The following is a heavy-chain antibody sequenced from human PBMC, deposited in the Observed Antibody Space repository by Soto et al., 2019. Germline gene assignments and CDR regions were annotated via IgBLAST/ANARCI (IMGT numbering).Heavy chain of an antibody. Sequence: GGSLRLSCAASGFTFSDYYMSWIRQAPGKGLEWVSYISSSGSTIYYADSVKGRFTISRDNAKNSLYLQMNSLRAEDTAVYYCARDLSAAAGPLVRPYYFDYWGQGTLVTVSS. CDR1: GFTFSDYY. CDR2: ISSSGSTI. CDR3: ARDLSAAAGPLVRPYYFDY. D-gene: IGHD6-13*01. J-gene: IGHJ4*02. V-gene: IGHV3-11*01.